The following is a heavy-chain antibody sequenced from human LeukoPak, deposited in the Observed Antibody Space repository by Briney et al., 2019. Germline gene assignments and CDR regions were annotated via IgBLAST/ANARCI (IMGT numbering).Heavy chain of an antibody. CDR1: GGSFSGYY. CDR3: ARAVGWYIGAIDY. J-gene: IGHJ4*02. V-gene: IGHV4-34*01. D-gene: IGHD6-19*01. CDR2: INHSGST. Sequence: SETLSLICAVYGGSFSGYYWSWIRQPPGKGLEWIGEINHSGSTNYNPSLKSRVTISVDTSKNQFSLKLSSVTAADTAVYYCARAVGWYIGAIDYWGQGTLVTVSS.